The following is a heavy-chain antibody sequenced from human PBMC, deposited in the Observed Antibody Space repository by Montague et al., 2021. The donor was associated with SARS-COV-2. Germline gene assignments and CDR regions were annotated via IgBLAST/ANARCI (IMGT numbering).Heavy chain of an antibody. Sequence: CAISGDSVSSSSAAWNWIRQSPSRGLEWLGRTYYRSKWYNEYAVSVSSRITINPDTSKNQFSLQVNSVTPEDTAVYYCARGADRYYFYGMDVWGQGTTVTVSS. D-gene: IGHD6-19*01. CDR3: ARGADRYYFYGMDV. V-gene: IGHV6-1*01. CDR2: TYYRSKWYN. J-gene: IGHJ6*02. CDR1: GDSVSSSSAA.